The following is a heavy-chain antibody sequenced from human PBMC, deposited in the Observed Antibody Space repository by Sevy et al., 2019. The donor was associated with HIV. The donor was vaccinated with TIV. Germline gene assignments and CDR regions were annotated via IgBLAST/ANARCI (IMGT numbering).Heavy chain of an antibody. V-gene: IGHV3-7*01. CDR2: IKQDGTDK. Sequence: GGSLRLSCAASGFTFATYWMTWVRQAPGEGLEWVAYIKQDGTDKYYIDSVKGRFTISRDNGKNSLYLHMSGLRAEDTAVYYCARALADWGSFHYSSWGRGNLVTVSS. CDR3: ARALADWGSFHYSS. J-gene: IGHJ4*02. D-gene: IGHD3-16*02. CDR1: GFTFATYW.